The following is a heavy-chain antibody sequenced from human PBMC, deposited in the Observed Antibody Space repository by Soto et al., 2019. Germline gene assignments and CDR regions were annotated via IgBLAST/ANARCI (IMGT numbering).Heavy chain of an antibody. V-gene: IGHV4-30-2*01. CDR3: ARGRVVVPAAVMFNCLDP. CDR2: ILHGGST. Sequence: SETLSLTFAISGAPITSADYSWNSIRQPPGKGLEWIGYILHGGSTYYNPSLTSRVTISVDRSRTQFSLKMSSVTAADTAVYYCARGRVVVPAAVMFNCLDPWGQGALVTVSS. CDR1: GAPITSADYS. D-gene: IGHD2-2*01. J-gene: IGHJ5*02.